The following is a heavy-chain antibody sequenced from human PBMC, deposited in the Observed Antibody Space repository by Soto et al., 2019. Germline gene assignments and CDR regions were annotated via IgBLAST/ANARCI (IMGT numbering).Heavy chain of an antibody. V-gene: IGHV4-30-4*01. CDR2: IYYSGST. CDR3: ARALTTDPNDRDSRWFDP. CDR1: GGSISSGDYY. Sequence: PSETLSLTCTVSGGSISSGDYYWSWIRQPPGKGLEWIGYIYYSGSTYYNPSLKSRVTISVDTSKNQFSLKLSSVTAADTAVYYCARALTTDPNDRDSRWFDPWGQGTLVTVSS. D-gene: IGHD4-17*01. J-gene: IGHJ5*02.